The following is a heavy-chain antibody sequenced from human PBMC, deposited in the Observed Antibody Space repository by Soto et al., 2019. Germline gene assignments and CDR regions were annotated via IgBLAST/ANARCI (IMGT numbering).Heavy chain of an antibody. CDR3: ARGYYYENSAWPPGE. D-gene: IGHD3-22*01. CDR2: IYYGGST. CDR1: GDSISTVHYY. J-gene: IGHJ4*02. V-gene: IGHV4-30-4*01. Sequence: QVQLQESGPGLVKPSQTLSLTCAVSGDSISTVHYYWSWIRQPPGKGLEWIGYIYYGGSTYYNPSLRSRVTISADTSKNQFSLELSSVTAADTALYYCARGYYYENSAWPPGEWGQGTLVTVSS.